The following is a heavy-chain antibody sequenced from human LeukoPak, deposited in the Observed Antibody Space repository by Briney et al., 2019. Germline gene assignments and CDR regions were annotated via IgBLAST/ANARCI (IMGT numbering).Heavy chain of an antibody. V-gene: IGHV3-23*01. CDR1: GFTLSNYA. CDR2: ISGGGGGS. D-gene: IGHD1-14*01. Sequence: GGSLRLSCAASGFTLSNYAMSWVRQAPGKGLEWVSSISGGGGGSYYADSVKGRFTISRDNSKNTLYLQMNSLRAEDTAVYYCAKEAVRKFDFDYWGQGTLVTVSS. CDR3: AKEAVRKFDFDY. J-gene: IGHJ4*02.